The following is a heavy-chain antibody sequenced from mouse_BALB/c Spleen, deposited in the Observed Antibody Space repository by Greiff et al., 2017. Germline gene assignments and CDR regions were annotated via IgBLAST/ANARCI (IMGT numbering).Heavy chain of an antibody. CDR3: ARQGSRELGRYYFDN. J-gene: IGHJ2*01. D-gene: IGHD4-1*01. CDR2: ISSGGSYT. V-gene: IGHV5-6*01. Sequence: DVHLVESGGDLVKPGGSLKLSCAASGFTFSSYGMSWVRQTPDKRLEWVATISSGGSYTYYPDSVKGRFTISRDNAKNTLYLQMSSLKSEDTAMYYCARQGSRELGRYYFDNWGQGTTLTVSS. CDR1: GFTFSSYG.